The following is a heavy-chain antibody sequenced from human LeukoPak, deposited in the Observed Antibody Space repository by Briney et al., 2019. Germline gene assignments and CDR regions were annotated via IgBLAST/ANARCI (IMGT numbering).Heavy chain of an antibody. V-gene: IGHV3-30-3*01. CDR1: GFTFSSYA. D-gene: IGHD2-15*01. J-gene: IGHJ4*02. CDR3: ARGYCSGGSCHYYFDY. CDR2: ISYDGSNK. Sequence: PGRSLRLSCAASGFTFSSYAMHWVRQAPGKGLEWVAVISYDGSNKYYADSVKGRFTISRDNSKNTLYLQMNSLRAEDTAVYYCARGYCSGGSCHYYFDYWGQGTLVTVSS.